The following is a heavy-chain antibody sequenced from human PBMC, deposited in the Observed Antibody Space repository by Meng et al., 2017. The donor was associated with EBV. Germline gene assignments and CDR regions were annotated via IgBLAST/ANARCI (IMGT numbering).Heavy chain of an antibody. CDR2: INPNSGGT. J-gene: IGHJ4*02. D-gene: IGHD6-19*01. Sequence: VQLVQSGAEGKKPGASVKVSSEASGYTFTGYYMHWVRQAPGQGLEWMGRINPNSGGTNYAQKFQGRVTMTRDTSISTAYMELSRLRSDDTAVYYCARVGIAVAGTGDYWGQGTLVTVSS. V-gene: IGHV1-2*06. CDR3: ARVGIAVAGTGDY. CDR1: GYTFTGYY.